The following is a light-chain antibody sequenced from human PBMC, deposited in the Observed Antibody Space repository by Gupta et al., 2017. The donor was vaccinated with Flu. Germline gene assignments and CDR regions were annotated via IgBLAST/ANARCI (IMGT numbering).Light chain of an antibody. CDR3: QQDYSSPAS. Sequence: DIVMTQSPDSLAVSLGERATINCKSSQSVLYSSNNKNYLSWYQQRPGQPPKLLIHWASTRESGVPDRFSGSGSGTDFTLTISSLQAEDVAVYYCQQDYSSPASFGQGTKLEIK. V-gene: IGKV4-1*01. CDR2: WAS. J-gene: IGKJ2*03. CDR1: QSVLYSSNNKNY.